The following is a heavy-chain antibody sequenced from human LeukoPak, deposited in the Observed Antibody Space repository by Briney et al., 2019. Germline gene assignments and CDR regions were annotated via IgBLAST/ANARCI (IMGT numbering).Heavy chain of an antibody. D-gene: IGHD5-12*01. Sequence: ASVKVSCKASGYTFSSYYVHWVRQAPGQGLEWMGMIIPSDGFTSYAQKFQGRVTMTRDMSTSTVYMELSSLRSDDTAVYYCARGGSGYDDARDYWGQGTLVTVSS. CDR3: ARGGSGYDDARDY. V-gene: IGHV1-46*01. CDR2: IIPSDGFT. J-gene: IGHJ4*02. CDR1: GYTFSSYY.